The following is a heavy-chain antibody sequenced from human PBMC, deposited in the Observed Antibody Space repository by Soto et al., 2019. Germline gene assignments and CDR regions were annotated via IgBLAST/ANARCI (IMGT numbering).Heavy chain of an antibody. CDR3: AKDRGVVVTAIGYYGMDV. Sequence: GGSLRLSCAASGFTFSSYGMHWVRQAPGKGLEWVAVISYDGSNKYYADSVKGRFTISRDNSKNTLYLQMNSLRAEDTAVYYCAKDRGVVVTAIGYYGMDVWGQGTTVTVSS. CDR2: ISYDGSNK. V-gene: IGHV3-30*18. CDR1: GFTFSSYG. D-gene: IGHD2-21*02. J-gene: IGHJ6*02.